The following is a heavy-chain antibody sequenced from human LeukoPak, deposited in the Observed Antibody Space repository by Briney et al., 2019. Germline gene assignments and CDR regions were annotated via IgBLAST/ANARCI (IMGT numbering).Heavy chain of an antibody. V-gene: IGHV3-23*01. J-gene: IGHJ4*02. CDR3: AKGSYGSGSYYHDFDY. Sequence: GGSLRLSCAASGFTFSSYVMSWVRQAPGKGLEWVSAISGSGGSTYYADSVKGRFTISRDNSKNTLDLQMNSLRAEDTAVYYCAKGSYGSGSYYHDFDYWGQGTLVTVSS. D-gene: IGHD3-10*01. CDR2: ISGSGGST. CDR1: GFTFSSYV.